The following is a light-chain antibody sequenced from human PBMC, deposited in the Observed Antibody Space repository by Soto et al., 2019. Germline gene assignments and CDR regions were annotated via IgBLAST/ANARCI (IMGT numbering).Light chain of an antibody. CDR2: DVS. V-gene: IGLV2-11*01. Sequence: QSALTQPRSVSGSPGQSVTISCPGTSSDVGGSNYVSWYQQHPGKAPKLMIYDVSKRPSGVPDRFSGSKSGNTASLTISGLQAEDEADYYCCSYAGSYSYVFGTGTKVTVL. J-gene: IGLJ1*01. CDR1: SSDVGGSNY. CDR3: CSYAGSYSYV.